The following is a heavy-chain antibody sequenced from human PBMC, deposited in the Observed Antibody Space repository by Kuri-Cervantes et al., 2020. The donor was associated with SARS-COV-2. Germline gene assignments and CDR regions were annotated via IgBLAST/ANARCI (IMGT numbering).Heavy chain of an antibody. Sequence: SQTLSLTCAVYGGSFSGYYWSWIRQPPGKGLEWIGEINHSGSTNYNPSLKSRVTISVDTSNNQFSLKLSSVTAADTAVYYCARVPEGGYSFQHWGQGTLVTVSS. V-gene: IGHV4-34*01. CDR3: ARVPEGGYSFQH. CDR1: GGSFSGYY. D-gene: IGHD6-13*01. CDR2: INHSGST. J-gene: IGHJ1*01.